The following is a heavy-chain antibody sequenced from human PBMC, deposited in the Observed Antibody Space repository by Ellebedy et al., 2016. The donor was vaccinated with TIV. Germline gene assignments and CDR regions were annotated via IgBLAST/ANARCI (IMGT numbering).Heavy chain of an antibody. CDR1: GFTFSSYG. Sequence: GESLKISCAASGFTFSSYGMHWVRQAPGKGLEWVSVISFDGGNQYYTDSVKGRFTISRDNSENTLYLLMNSLRPEDTAVYYCAKPPRSAPTYFDYWGRGTLVTVSS. CDR2: ISFDGGNQ. J-gene: IGHJ4*02. V-gene: IGHV3-30*18. CDR3: AKPPRSAPTYFDY.